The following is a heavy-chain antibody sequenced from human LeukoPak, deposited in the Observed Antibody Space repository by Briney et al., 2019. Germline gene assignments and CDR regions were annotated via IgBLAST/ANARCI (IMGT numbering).Heavy chain of an antibody. CDR3: ARARDCSSTSCCVDY. CDR2: ISSSSSTM. Sequence: GGSLRLSCAASGFTFSSYSMTWVRQAPGKGLEWVSYISSSSSTMYYAASVKGRFSISRDNAQNSLYLQMNSLRAEDTAVYYCARARDCSSTSCCVDYWGQGTLVTVSS. CDR1: GFTFSSYS. D-gene: IGHD2-2*01. V-gene: IGHV3-48*01. J-gene: IGHJ4*02.